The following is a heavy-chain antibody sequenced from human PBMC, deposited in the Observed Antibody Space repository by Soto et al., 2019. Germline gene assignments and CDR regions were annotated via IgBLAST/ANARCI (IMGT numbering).Heavy chain of an antibody. CDR1: GGSISSYY. CDR2: IYTSGST. V-gene: IGHV4-4*07. Sequence: SETLSLTCTVSGGSISSYYWSWIRQPAGKGLEWIGRIYTSGSTNYNPSLKSRVTMSVDTSKNQFSLKLSSVTAADTAVYYCARSFNYYDRSGPRDWFDPWGQGTLVTVSS. J-gene: IGHJ5*02. CDR3: ARSFNYYDRSGPRDWFDP. D-gene: IGHD3-22*01.